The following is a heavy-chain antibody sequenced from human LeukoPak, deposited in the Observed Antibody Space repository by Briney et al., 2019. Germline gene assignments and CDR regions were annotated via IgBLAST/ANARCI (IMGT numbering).Heavy chain of an antibody. Sequence: GGSLRLSCAASGLTFSNYWKDWVRQAPGKGLEWVANIKQDGSEKNYVDSVKGRFIISRDNAKNSLYLQMNTLRADDTAVYYCARDGFGTGSNWGQGTLVTVSS. D-gene: IGHD3-16*01. CDR3: ARDGFGTGSN. CDR1: GLTFSNYW. J-gene: IGHJ4*02. V-gene: IGHV3-7*03. CDR2: IKQDGSEK.